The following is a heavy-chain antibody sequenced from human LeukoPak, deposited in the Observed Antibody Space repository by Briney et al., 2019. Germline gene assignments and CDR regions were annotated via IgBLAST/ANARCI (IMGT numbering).Heavy chain of an antibody. CDR2: ISGSGGST. CDR1: GFTFSNYA. V-gene: IGHV3-23*01. Sequence: GGSLRLSCAASGFTFSNYAMSWVRQAPGKGLEWVSAISGSGGSTYYADSVKGRFTISRDNSKNTLYLQMNSLRAEDTAVYYCAKDRLLWFGELSWHYGMDVWGQGTTVTVSS. J-gene: IGHJ6*02. D-gene: IGHD3-10*01. CDR3: AKDRLLWFGELSWHYGMDV.